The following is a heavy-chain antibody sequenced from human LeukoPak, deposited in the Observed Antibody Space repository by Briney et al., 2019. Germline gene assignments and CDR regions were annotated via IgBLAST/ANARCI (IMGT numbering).Heavy chain of an antibody. J-gene: IGHJ4*02. CDR3: ARSVLTLNYYDSSGYASFDY. CDR1: GYTFTSNH. Sequence: GASVKVSCKASGYTFTSNHIHWVRQAPGQGLEWMGVINPSGDSTSYAPNFQGRVTITADESTSTAYMELSSLRSEDTAVYYCARSVLTLNYYDSSGYASFDYWGQGTLVTVSS. V-gene: IGHV1-46*01. CDR2: INPSGDST. D-gene: IGHD3-22*01.